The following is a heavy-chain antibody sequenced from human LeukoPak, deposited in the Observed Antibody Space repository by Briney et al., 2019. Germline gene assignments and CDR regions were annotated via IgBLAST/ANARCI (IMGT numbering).Heavy chain of an antibody. V-gene: IGHV4-4*07. CDR1: GGSISSYY. J-gene: IGHJ4*02. D-gene: IGHD1-26*01. Sequence: ETLSLTCPVSGGSISSYYWSWVRQPAGKGLEWIGRIYTSGSTNYNASLKSRGSRSVDTSKNQFSLKLSSVTAADTAVFYCAREKSGSYREFDYWGQGTLVTVSS. CDR2: IYTSGST. CDR3: AREKSGSYREFDY.